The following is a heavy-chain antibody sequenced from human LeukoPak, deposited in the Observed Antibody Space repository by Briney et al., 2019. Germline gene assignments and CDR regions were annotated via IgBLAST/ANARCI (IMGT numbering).Heavy chain of an antibody. CDR3: AKDWVAVAGYYFDY. J-gene: IGHJ4*02. CDR1: GFTFDDYA. V-gene: IGHV3-9*01. Sequence: LTGRSLRLSCAASGFTFDDYAMHWVRHAPGKGLEWVSGISWNSGSIGYADSVKGRFTISRDNAKNSLYLQMNSLRAEDTALYYCAKDWVAVAGYYFDYWGQGTLVTVSS. D-gene: IGHD6-19*01. CDR2: ISWNSGSI.